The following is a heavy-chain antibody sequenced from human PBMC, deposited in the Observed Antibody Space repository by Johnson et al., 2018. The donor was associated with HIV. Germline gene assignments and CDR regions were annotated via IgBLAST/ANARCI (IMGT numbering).Heavy chain of an antibody. CDR2: ISWNSNNI. CDR3: ANGRGSSWTPYDAFDI. V-gene: IGHV3-9*01. J-gene: IGHJ3*02. Sequence: VQLVESGGGLVQPGRSLRLSCAASGFTFDDYAMHWVRQAPGKGLEWVSGISWNSNNIGYADSVKGRFTISRDNAKNSLYLQMNSLRAEDTALYYCANGRGSSWTPYDAFDIWGQGTMVTVSS. CDR1: GFTFDDYA. D-gene: IGHD6-13*01.